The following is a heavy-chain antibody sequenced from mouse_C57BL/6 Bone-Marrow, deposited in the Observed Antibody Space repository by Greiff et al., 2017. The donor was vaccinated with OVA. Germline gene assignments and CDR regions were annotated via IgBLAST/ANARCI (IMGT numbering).Heavy chain of an antibody. CDR3: ARLRRGPYFDV. CDR1: GYTFTSYW. Sequence: QVHVKQPGAELVRPGSSVKLSCKASGYTFTSYWMDWVKQRPGQGLEWIGNIYPSDSETHYNQKFKDKATLTVDKSSSTAYMQLSSLTSEDSAVYYCARLRRGPYFDVWGTGTTVTVSS. D-gene: IGHD2-12*01. V-gene: IGHV1-61*01. J-gene: IGHJ1*03. CDR2: IYPSDSET.